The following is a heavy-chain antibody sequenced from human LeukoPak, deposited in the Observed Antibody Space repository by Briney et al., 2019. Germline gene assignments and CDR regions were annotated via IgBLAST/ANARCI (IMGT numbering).Heavy chain of an antibody. D-gene: IGHD5-24*01. CDR3: ARDTDGYNYFDY. Sequence: GGSLRLSCAASEFSVGSNYMTWVRQAPGKGLEWVSLIYSGGSTYYADSVKGRFTISRDNSKNTLYLQMNSLRAEDTAVYYCARDTDGYNYFDYWGQGTLVTVSS. V-gene: IGHV3-66*01. CDR2: IYSGGST. J-gene: IGHJ4*02. CDR1: EFSVGSNY.